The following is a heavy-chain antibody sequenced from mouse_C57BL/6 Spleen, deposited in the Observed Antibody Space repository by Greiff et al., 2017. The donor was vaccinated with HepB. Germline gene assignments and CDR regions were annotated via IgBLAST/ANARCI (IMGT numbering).Heavy chain of an antibody. CDR2: IDPETGGT. Sequence: QVQLQQSGAELVRPGASVTLSCKASGYTFTDYEMHWVKQTPVHGLEWIGAIDPETGGTAYNQKFKGKAILTADKSSSTAYMELRSLTSEDSAVYYCTRAYYYGSSLDYWGQGTTLTVSS. CDR3: TRAYYYGSSLDY. D-gene: IGHD1-1*01. J-gene: IGHJ2*01. CDR1: GYTFTDYE. V-gene: IGHV1-15*01.